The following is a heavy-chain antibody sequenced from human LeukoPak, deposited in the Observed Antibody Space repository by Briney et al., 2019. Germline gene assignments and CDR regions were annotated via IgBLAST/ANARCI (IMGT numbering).Heavy chain of an antibody. Sequence: PSETLSLTCTVSGGSVSSGSYYWSWIRQPPGKGLEWIGYIYYSGSTNYNPSLKSRVTISVDTSKNQFSLKLSSVTAADTAVYYCARISFTRGELVPDYWGQGTLVTVSS. CDR3: ARISFTRGELVPDY. CDR2: IYYSGST. J-gene: IGHJ4*02. V-gene: IGHV4-61*01. D-gene: IGHD6-6*01. CDR1: GGSVSSGSYY.